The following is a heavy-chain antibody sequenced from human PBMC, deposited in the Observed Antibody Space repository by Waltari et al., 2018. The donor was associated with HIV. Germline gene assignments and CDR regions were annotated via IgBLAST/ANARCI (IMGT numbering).Heavy chain of an antibody. CDR1: GFTFSTYT. D-gene: IGHD3-10*01. Sequence: EVQLVESGGGLVKPGGSLRLSCAASGFTFSTYTMNWVRQAPRKGLEWVSSISSTSSLLYYADSVRGRFTVSRDNAKNLLYLQMNSLRAEDTAVYYCARGYFGNSGRVLRFWGQGTLVTVSS. CDR3: ARGYFGNSGRVLRF. CDR2: ISSTSSLL. V-gene: IGHV3-21*01. J-gene: IGHJ4*02.